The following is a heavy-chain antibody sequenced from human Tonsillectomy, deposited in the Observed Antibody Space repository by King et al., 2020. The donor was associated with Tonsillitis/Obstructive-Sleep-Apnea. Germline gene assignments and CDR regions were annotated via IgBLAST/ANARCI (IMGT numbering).Heavy chain of an antibody. CDR2: IFTHGTT. J-gene: IGHJ4*02. Sequence: VQLVESGGDLVQPGGSLRLPCVAPGFSFGSTYIPWVRQAPGGRLEWVAVIFTHGTTFYADSVRGRFTISTDISKNTLYLHMKGLRSEDTAMYYCTRGALLLGGQGTLVTVSS. CDR3: TRGALLL. CDR1: GFSFGSTY. V-gene: IGHV3-53*04.